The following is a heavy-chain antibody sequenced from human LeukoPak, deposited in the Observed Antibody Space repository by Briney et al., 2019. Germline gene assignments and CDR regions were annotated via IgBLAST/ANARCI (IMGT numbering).Heavy chain of an antibody. CDR2: IHNCGGT. D-gene: IGHD1-1*01. CDR3: VRDWKGFNFDI. J-gene: IGHJ3*02. CDR1: GGSVRSYH. V-gene: IGHV4-59*02. Sequence: SETLSLTCTVSGGSVRSYHWSWIRQSPGEGLEWIAYIHNCGGTMYNPSLQSRVTISVDTSKNQFSLKLRSVTAADTAVYYCVRDWKGFNFDIWGQGTMVTVSS.